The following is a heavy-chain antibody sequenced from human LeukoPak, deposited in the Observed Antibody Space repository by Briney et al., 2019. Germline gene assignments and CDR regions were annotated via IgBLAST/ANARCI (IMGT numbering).Heavy chain of an antibody. CDR3: ARDLAYCGGDCYSLVDF. Sequence: ASVKVSXKASGYTFTGHYMHWVRQAPGQGLEWMGWINPNSGGTKYAQKFQGRLTMTRDTSISTAYMELSRLRSDDTALYYCARDLAYCGGDCYSLVDFWGQGTLVTVSS. J-gene: IGHJ4*02. CDR2: INPNSGGT. V-gene: IGHV1-2*02. D-gene: IGHD2-21*01. CDR1: GYTFTGHY.